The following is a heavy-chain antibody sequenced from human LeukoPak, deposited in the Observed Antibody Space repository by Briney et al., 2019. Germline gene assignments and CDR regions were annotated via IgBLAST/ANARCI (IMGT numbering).Heavy chain of an antibody. Sequence: ASVKVSCKASGYTFTTYAMHWVRQAPGQSLEWMGWINGGNGKTKYSQKFQGRVTITRDTSASTAYVELSSLRSEDTAVYYCARELIDRGSSFDSWGQGTLVTVSS. CDR3: ARELIDRGSSFDS. V-gene: IGHV1-3*01. J-gene: IGHJ4*02. CDR2: INGGNGKT. CDR1: GYTFTTYA.